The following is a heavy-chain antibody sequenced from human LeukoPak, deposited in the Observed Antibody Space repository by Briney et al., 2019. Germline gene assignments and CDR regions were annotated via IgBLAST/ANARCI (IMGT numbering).Heavy chain of an antibody. D-gene: IGHD3-10*01. Sequence: PSETLSLTCTVSGGSISSYYWSWIRQPPGKGLEWIGYIYYSGSTSYNPSLKSRVTISIDTSKNQFSLKLSSVTAADTAVYYCARDRFGADTGYWGQGTLVTVSS. CDR2: IYYSGST. CDR1: GGSISSYY. V-gene: IGHV4-59*12. CDR3: ARDRFGADTGY. J-gene: IGHJ4*02.